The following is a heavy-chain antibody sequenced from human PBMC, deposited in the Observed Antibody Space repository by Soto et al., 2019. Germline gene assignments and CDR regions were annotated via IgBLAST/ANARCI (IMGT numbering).Heavy chain of an antibody. V-gene: IGHV4-34*01. CDR2: SNHSGST. J-gene: IGHJ5*02. D-gene: IGHD3-22*01. Sequence: SSGSLSKTFAVGDRAFRGGCRSRIRQTPGQGLEWIGDSNHSGSTNYNPSLKSRVTISVDTSKNQFSLKLSSVTAADTAVYYCARGAPINITMIVVVINWFYPWCQGTLLTVSS. CDR3: ARGAPINITMIVVVINWFYP. CDR1: DRAFRGGC.